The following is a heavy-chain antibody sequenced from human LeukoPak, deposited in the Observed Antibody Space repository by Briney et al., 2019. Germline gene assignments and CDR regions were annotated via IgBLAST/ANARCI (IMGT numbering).Heavy chain of an antibody. V-gene: IGHV3-48*02. CDR1: GFTFGQHV. D-gene: IGHD6-6*01. CDR2: INHNGETI. CDR3: ARDLIKYSSSSAGLD. Sequence: GGSLRLSCAASGFTFGQHVFSWVRQAPGKGLEWVSYINHNGETIFYPDFLKGRFTISGDNARNSLYLQMNSLRDDDTAIYYCARDLIKYSSSSAGLDWGQGTLVTVSS. J-gene: IGHJ4*02.